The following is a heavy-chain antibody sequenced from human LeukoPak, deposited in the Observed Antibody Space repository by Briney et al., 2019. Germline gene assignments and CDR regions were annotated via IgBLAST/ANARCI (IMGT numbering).Heavy chain of an antibody. CDR2: IRSSSSYI. D-gene: IGHD6-19*01. J-gene: IGHJ4*02. CDR1: GFTFSSYG. Sequence: PGGSLRLSCAASGFTFSSYGMNWVRQAPGKGLEWVSSIRSSSSYIYYADSVKGRFTISRDNAKNSLYLQMNSLRAEDTAVYYCARAISSGWTQVDYWGQGTLVTVSS. CDR3: ARAISSGWTQVDY. V-gene: IGHV3-21*01.